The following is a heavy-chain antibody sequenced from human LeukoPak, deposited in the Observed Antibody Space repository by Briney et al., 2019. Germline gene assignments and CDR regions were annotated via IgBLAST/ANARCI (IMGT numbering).Heavy chain of an antibody. J-gene: IGHJ4*02. Sequence: GGSLRLSCAASGFTFSSEWMHWVRQSPGRGLVWVSHINSDGSNTNYADSVKGRFTISRDNAKNTLYLQLNSLRAEDTAVYYCARGGCSSTSCLDYWGQGTLVTVSS. CDR1: GFTFSSEW. V-gene: IGHV3-74*01. CDR2: INSDGSNT. CDR3: ARGGCSSTSCLDY. D-gene: IGHD2-2*01.